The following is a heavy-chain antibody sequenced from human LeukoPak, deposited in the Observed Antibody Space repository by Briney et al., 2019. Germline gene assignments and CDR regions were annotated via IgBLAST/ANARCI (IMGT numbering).Heavy chain of an antibody. D-gene: IGHD2-15*01. V-gene: IGHV4-59*01. CDR2: IYYSGST. CDR3: ARGYCSGGSCYLGWFDP. J-gene: IGHJ5*02. Sequence: PSETLSLTCAVYGGSFSGYYWSWIRQPPGKGLEWIGYIYYSGSTNYNPSPKSRVTISVDTSKNQFSLKLSSVTAADTAVYYCARGYCSGGSCYLGWFDPWGQGTLVTVSS. CDR1: GGSFSGYY.